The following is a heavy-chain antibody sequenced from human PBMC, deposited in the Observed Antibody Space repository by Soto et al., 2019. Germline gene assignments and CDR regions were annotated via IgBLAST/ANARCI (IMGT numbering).Heavy chain of an antibody. J-gene: IGHJ4*02. CDR1: GGTFSPYG. CDR3: AREGRLTGTDGFDY. D-gene: IGHD1-20*01. V-gene: IGHV1-69*06. Sequence: QVQLVQSGAEVKKPGSSVKVSCKISGGTFSPYGVSWVRQAPGQGLEWMGMIIPIFDTTNYAQKFQGRVTITADTSTSTADMELSSLRSEDTAVYYCAREGRLTGTDGFDYWGQGTLVTVSS. CDR2: IIPIFDTT.